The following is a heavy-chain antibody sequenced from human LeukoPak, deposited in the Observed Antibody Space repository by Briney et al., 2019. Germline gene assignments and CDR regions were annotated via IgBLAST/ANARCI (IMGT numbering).Heavy chain of an antibody. Sequence: GGSLRLSCTASEFTFSSSGMHWVRQAPGEGLEWVAVISYDGINKYYAESVKGRFTISRDNSKKTLYLQMSGLRAEDTAVYYCAKDQLCSYGGWDGFDVWGQGTMVTVSA. D-gene: IGHD5-18*01. CDR3: AKDQLCSYGGWDGFDV. CDR2: ISYDGINK. J-gene: IGHJ3*01. V-gene: IGHV3-30*18. CDR1: EFTFSSSG.